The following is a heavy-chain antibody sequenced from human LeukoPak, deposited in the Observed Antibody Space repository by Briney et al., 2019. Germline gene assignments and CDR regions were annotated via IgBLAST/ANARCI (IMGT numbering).Heavy chain of an antibody. D-gene: IGHD3-9*01. V-gene: IGHV3-23*01. Sequence: LEWVSAIGDDIVSTYYAESVKGRFTISRDNSKNTLYQQMNSLRAEDTATYYCARDSPLLTVWGQGTLVTVSS. CDR2: IGDDIVST. J-gene: IGHJ4*02. CDR3: ARDSPLLTV.